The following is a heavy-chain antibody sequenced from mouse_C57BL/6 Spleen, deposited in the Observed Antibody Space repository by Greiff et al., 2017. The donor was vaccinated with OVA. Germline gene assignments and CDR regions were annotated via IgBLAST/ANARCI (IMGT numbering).Heavy chain of an antibody. Sequence: QVQLQQSGPELVKPGASVKISCKASGYAFSSSWMNWVKQRPGKGLEWIGRIYPGDGDTNYNGKFKGKATLTADKSSSTAYMQLSSLTSEDSAVYFCADDYDGTVFAYWGQGTLVTVSA. CDR2: IYPGDGDT. CDR1: GYAFSSSW. J-gene: IGHJ3*01. CDR3: ADDYDGTVFAY. V-gene: IGHV1-82*01. D-gene: IGHD2-4*01.